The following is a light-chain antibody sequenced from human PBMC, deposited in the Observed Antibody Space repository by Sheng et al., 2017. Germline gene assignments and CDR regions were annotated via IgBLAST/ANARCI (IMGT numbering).Light chain of an antibody. J-gene: IGKJ2*01. CDR2: AAS. CDR1: QSISTY. Sequence: DIQMTQSPSSLSASVGDRVTITCRASQSISTYLNWYQQKPGKAPNSLIYAASSLQSGVPSRFSGSGSGTDFTLTISSLQPEDFATYYCQQSASIPYTFGQGTKVQIK. CDR3: QQSASIPYT. V-gene: IGKV1-39*01.